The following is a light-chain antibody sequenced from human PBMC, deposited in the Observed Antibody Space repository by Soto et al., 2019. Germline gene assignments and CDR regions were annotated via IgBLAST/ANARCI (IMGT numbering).Light chain of an antibody. CDR3: GADHGSGSNFVWV. Sequence: QSVLTQPPSASASLGVSVTLTCTLSSGYSNYKVDWYQQRPGKRPRFVMRVGTGGIVGSKGDGIPDRFSVLGSGLNRYLTIKNIQEEDGSDYHCGADHGSGSNFVWVFGGGTQLTVL. CDR2: VGTGGIVG. J-gene: IGLJ3*02. CDR1: SGYSNYK. V-gene: IGLV9-49*01.